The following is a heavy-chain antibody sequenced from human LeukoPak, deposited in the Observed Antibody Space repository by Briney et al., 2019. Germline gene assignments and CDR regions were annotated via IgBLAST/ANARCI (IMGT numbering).Heavy chain of an antibody. CDR3: ARGEATVVTAPSYYYYYYMDV. Sequence: TSETLSLTCTVSGGFISSGSYYWSWIRQPAGKGLEWIGRIYTSGSTNYNPSLKSRVTISVDTSKNQFSLKLSSVTAADTAVYYCARGEATVVTAPSYYYYYYMDVWGKGTTVTVSS. D-gene: IGHD4-23*01. CDR2: IYTSGST. J-gene: IGHJ6*03. V-gene: IGHV4-61*02. CDR1: GGFISSGSYY.